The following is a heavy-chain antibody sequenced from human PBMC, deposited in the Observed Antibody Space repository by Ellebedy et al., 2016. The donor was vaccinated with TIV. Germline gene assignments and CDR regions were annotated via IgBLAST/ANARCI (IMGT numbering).Heavy chain of an antibody. V-gene: IGHV3-7*01. CDR1: GFNFRSYW. D-gene: IGHD4-17*01. CDR3: ARRASYGDYAVQVNPWFDP. CDR2: IRQEGDEI. Sequence: PGGSLRLSCAASGFNFRSYWMTWVRQAPGKGLEWVAKIRQEGDEIYYVESVKGRFTISRDNAKNSLFLQMNSLRVEDTAVYYCARRASYGDYAVQVNPWFDPWGQGTTVTVSS. J-gene: IGHJ5*01.